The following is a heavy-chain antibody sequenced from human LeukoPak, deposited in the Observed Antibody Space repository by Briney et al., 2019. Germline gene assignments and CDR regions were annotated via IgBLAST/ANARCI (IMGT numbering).Heavy chain of an antibody. J-gene: IGHJ3*02. CDR1: GFTFSSYS. V-gene: IGHV3-21*01. Sequence: GGSLRLSCAASGFTFSSYSMNWVRQAPGKGLEWVSSISSSSSYIYYADSVKGRFTNSRDNAKNSLYLQMNSLRAEDTAVYYCARDYGSGYCSSTSCPPYDAFDIWGQGTMVTVSS. D-gene: IGHD2-2*01. CDR3: ARDYGSGYCSSTSCPPYDAFDI. CDR2: ISSSSSYI.